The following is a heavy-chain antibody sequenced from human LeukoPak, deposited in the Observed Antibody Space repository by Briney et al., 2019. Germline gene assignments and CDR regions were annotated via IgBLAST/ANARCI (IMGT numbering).Heavy chain of an antibody. CDR3: ARFGTGWYYFDY. Sequence: SETLSLTCAVYGGSFSGYYWSWIRQPPGKGLEWIGEINHSGATNYNPFLKRRVTISVDTSKNQFSLKLTSVTAADTAVYYCARFGTGWYYFDYWGQGTLVTVSS. CDR1: GGSFSGYY. D-gene: IGHD6-19*01. CDR2: INHSGAT. J-gene: IGHJ4*02. V-gene: IGHV4-34*01.